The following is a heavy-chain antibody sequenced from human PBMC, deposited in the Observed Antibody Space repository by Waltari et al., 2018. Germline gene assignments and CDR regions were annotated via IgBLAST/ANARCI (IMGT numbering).Heavy chain of an antibody. CDR3: AKREIGYAFDT. CDR1: GGTFARSA. V-gene: IGHV1-69*12. CDR2: VIPIYGTP. Sequence: VHLVPSRGEVKHPGSSVKVSCKASGGTFARSAITGVRQAPGQGLEWLGGVIPIYGTPNYEAKFQGRVTLTADASTSTVYLEVRSLTSEDTAVYFCAKREIGYAFDTWGQGTMVTVSS. J-gene: IGHJ3*02. D-gene: IGHD1-26*01.